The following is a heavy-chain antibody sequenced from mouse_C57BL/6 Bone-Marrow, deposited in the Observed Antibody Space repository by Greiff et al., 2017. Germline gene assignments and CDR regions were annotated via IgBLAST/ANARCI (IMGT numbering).Heavy chain of an antibody. CDR2: IHPNSGST. CDR1: GYTFTSYW. CDR3: ASSIPRTRIYYYGSSYCLWYFDF. Sequence: QVQLQQPGAELVKPGASVKLSCKASGYTFTSYWMHWVKQRPGQGLEWIGMIHPNSGSTNYTEKFKSKATLTVDKSSSTAYMQHSSLTSEDSAVYYCASSIPRTRIYYYGSSYCLWYFDFWGTGTTVTVSS. V-gene: IGHV1-64*01. D-gene: IGHD1-1*01. J-gene: IGHJ1*03.